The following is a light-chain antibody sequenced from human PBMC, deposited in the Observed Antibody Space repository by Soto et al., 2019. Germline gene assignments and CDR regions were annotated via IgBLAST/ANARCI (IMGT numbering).Light chain of an antibody. CDR3: QPYTGYPYT. Sequence: DIQLTQSPSTLSASVGDRVILTCRASQSLNNYLAWYQQKPGKAPKLLIYDASSLERGVPSRISGSGSGTEFTLTSSNLQPDDFSSYYGQPYTGYPYTFGQGTKTEIK. CDR1: QSLNNY. J-gene: IGKJ2*01. CDR2: DAS. V-gene: IGKV1-5*01.